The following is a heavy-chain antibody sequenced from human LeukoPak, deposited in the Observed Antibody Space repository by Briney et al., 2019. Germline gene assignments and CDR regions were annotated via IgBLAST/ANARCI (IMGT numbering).Heavy chain of an antibody. V-gene: IGHV3-66*01. CDR1: GFTVSSNY. D-gene: IGHD3-22*01. Sequence: SGGSLRLSCAASGFTVSSNYMSWVRQAPGKGLEWVSVIYSGGSTYYADSVKGRFTISRDNSKNTLYLQMNSRRAEDTAVYYCARDDYYDSSGYSWWGQGTLVTVSS. CDR2: IYSGGST. J-gene: IGHJ4*02. CDR3: ARDDYYDSSGYSW.